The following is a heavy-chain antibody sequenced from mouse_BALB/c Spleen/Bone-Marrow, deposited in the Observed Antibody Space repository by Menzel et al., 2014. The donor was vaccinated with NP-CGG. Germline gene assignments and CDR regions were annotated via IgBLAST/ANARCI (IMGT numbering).Heavy chain of an antibody. D-gene: IGHD2-12*01. CDR3: APYSHEGVAY. CDR1: GYTFTSYW. J-gene: IGHJ3*01. V-gene: IGHV1-7*01. CDR2: INPSTGYT. Sequence: VQLQQSGAGLAKPGASVKMSCKASGYTFTSYWIHWVKQRPGQGLEWIGYINPSTGYTEYNQKFKDKATLTADKSSSTAYMQLSGLTAEDSAVYYCAPYSHEGVAYWGQGTLVTVSA.